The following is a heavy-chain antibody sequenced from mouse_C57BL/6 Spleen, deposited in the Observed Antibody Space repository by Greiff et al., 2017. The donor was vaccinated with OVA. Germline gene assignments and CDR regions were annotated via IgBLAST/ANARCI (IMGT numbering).Heavy chain of an antibody. CDR3: ARSDDYGYDAYFDY. CDR1: GYSFTDYN. CDR2: INPNYGTT. D-gene: IGHD2-2*01. Sequence: EVKLMESGPELVKPGASVKISCKASGYSFTDYNMNWVKQSNGKSLEWIGVINPNYGTTSYNQKFKGKATLTVDQSSSTAYMQLNSLTSEDSAVYYCARSDDYGYDAYFDYWGQGTTLTVSS. J-gene: IGHJ2*01. V-gene: IGHV1-39*01.